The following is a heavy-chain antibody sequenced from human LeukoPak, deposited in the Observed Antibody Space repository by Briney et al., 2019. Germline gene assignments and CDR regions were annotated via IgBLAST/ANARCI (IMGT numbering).Heavy chain of an antibody. Sequence: SETLSLTCTVSGYSISSGYYWGWIRQPPGKGLERIGSIYHSGSTYYNPSLKSRVTISVDTSKNQFSLKLSSVTAADTAVYYCARDTGGGGYGDYGDWFDPLGQGTLVTVSS. J-gene: IGHJ5*02. V-gene: IGHV4-38-2*02. CDR3: ARDTGGGGYGDYGDWFDP. CDR1: GYSISSGYY. CDR2: IYHSGST. D-gene: IGHD4-17*01.